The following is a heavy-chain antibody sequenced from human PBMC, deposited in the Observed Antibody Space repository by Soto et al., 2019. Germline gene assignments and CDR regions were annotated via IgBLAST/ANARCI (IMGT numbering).Heavy chain of an antibody. CDR3: ARRDGYCSNGVCYINYYYCMDV. J-gene: IGHJ6*02. CDR2: IFPGDSDT. CDR1: GYSFTNYW. D-gene: IGHD2-8*01. Sequence: PGESLKISCRGSGYSFTNYWIGWVRQMPGKGLEWMGIIFPGDSDTRYSPSFQGQVTISADRSSSTAYLQWSSLKASDTAMYYRARRDGYCSNGVCYINYYYCMDVWGQGTMLTVFS. V-gene: IGHV5-51*01.